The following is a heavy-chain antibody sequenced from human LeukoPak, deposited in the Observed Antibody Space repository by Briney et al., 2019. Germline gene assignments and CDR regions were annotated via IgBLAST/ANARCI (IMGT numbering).Heavy chain of an antibody. CDR2: IYHSGST. V-gene: IGHV4-30-2*01. CDR3: AGEGYGDYGDY. J-gene: IGHJ4*02. D-gene: IGHD4-17*01. Sequence: WVRQMPRKGLEWIGYIYHSGSTYYNPSLKSRVTISVDRSKNQFSLKLSSVTAADTAVYYCAGEGYGDYGDYWGQGTLVTVSS.